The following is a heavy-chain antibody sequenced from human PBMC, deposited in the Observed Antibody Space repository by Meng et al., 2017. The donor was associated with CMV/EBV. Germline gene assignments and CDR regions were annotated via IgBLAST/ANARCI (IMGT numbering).Heavy chain of an antibody. J-gene: IGHJ4*02. CDR2: IRYDGSNK. D-gene: IGHD3-10*01. V-gene: IGHV3-30*02. CDR1: GFTFSSYG. CDR3: AKKAGGSGG. Sequence: GESLKISCAASGFTFSSYGMHWVRQAPGKGLEWVAFIRYDGSNKYYADSVKGRFTISRDNSKKPLYLQMNSLRAEETAVYYCAKKAGGSGGWGQGTLVTSPQ.